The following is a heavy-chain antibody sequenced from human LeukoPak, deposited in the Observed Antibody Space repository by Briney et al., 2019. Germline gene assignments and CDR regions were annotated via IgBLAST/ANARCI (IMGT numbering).Heavy chain of an antibody. D-gene: IGHD6-19*01. Sequence: SETLSLTCTVSGGSISSYYWSWIRQPPRKGLEWIGYIYYSGSTNYNPSLKSRVTISLDTSKNQFSLILSSVTAADTAVYYCARAHSSGWYEDYWGQGTLVTVSS. J-gene: IGHJ4*02. CDR3: ARAHSSGWYEDY. CDR2: IYYSGST. V-gene: IGHV4-59*01. CDR1: GGSISSYY.